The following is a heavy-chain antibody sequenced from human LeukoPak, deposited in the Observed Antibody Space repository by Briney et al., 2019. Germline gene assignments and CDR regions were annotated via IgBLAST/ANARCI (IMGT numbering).Heavy chain of an antibody. Sequence: ASVKVSCKASGYTFTSYGISWVRQAPGQGLEWMGRISAYNGNTNYAQKLQGRVTMTTDTSTSTAYMELRSLRSDDTAVYYCARHPIIVVVAANYNWFDPWGQGTLVTVSS. V-gene: IGHV1-18*01. J-gene: IGHJ5*02. CDR2: ISAYNGNT. CDR3: ARHPIIVVVAANYNWFDP. CDR1: GYTFTSYG. D-gene: IGHD2-15*01.